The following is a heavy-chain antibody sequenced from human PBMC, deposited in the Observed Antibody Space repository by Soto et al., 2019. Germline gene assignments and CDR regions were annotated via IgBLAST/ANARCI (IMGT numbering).Heavy chain of an antibody. CDR2: IYYDGST. Sequence: HVQLQESGPGLVKPSETLSLTCTVSSGSISTYYWSWIRQPPGKGLEWIGYIYYDGSTSYNPSLRSRVTISVDTSKNQFSLILSSVTSADTAVYYCARDQLSSGLYVWFDPWGQGTLVTVSS. CDR1: SGSISTYY. V-gene: IGHV4-59*01. D-gene: IGHD6-25*01. CDR3: ARDQLSSGLYVWFDP. J-gene: IGHJ5*02.